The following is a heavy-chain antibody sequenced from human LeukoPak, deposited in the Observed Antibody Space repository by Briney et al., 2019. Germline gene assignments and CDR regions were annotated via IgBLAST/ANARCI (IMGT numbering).Heavy chain of an antibody. D-gene: IGHD4-17*01. CDR1: GFTFSSYA. Sequence: PGGSLRLSCAASGFTFSSYAMSWVRQAPGKGLEWVSAISGSGGSTYYADSVKGRFTISRDNSKNTLYLQMDSLRAEDTAVYYCAKGEVSWVTTEFDYWGQGTLVTVSS. V-gene: IGHV3-23*01. CDR3: AKGEVSWVTTEFDY. J-gene: IGHJ4*02. CDR2: ISGSGGST.